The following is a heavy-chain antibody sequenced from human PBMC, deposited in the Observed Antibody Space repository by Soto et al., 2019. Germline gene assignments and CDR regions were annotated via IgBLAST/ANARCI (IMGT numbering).Heavy chain of an antibody. CDR1: GGTFSSYT. CDR2: IIPILSIA. V-gene: IGHV1-69*02. J-gene: IGHJ4*02. D-gene: IGHD5-12*01. Sequence: QVQLVQSGAEVKKPGSSVKVSCKASGGTFSSYTISWVRQAPGQGLEWMGRIIPILSIANYAQKFQGRVTITADKSTSTAYMELSSLRSEDTAVYYCARQSKYSGYDPLYYWGQGTLVTVSS. CDR3: ARQSKYSGYDPLYY.